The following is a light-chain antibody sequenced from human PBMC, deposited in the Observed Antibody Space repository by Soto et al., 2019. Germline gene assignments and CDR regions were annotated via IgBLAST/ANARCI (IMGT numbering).Light chain of an antibody. CDR3: QQYGSPPWT. CDR1: QRVSNSW. V-gene: IGKV3-20*01. J-gene: IGKJ1*01. Sequence: EIVVTQSPGTLSLSPGERATLSCRASQRVSNSWIAWYQHKPGQAPRLLIYGASSRAAGIPDRFSGGGSGTDFTLTITRLEPEDSAVFYCQQYGSPPWTFGQGTKVEIK. CDR2: GAS.